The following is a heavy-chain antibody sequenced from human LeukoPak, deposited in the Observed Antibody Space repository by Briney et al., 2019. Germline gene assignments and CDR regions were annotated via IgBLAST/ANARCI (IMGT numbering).Heavy chain of an antibody. V-gene: IGHV1-46*01. D-gene: IGHD6-13*01. Sequence: ASVKVCCKASGSTFTRYYIHWVRQAPGQGLDWMGMINPSSGSTRFAQMFQDRVAMTRDTSTSAVYMELSSLTSEDTAMYYCARTYSSSWSYCDSWGQGTLVTVSS. J-gene: IGHJ4*02. CDR2: INPSSGST. CDR1: GSTFTRYY. CDR3: ARTYSSSWSYCDS.